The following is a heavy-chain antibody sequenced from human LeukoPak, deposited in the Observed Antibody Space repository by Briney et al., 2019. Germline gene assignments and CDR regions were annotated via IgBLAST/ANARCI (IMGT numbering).Heavy chain of an antibody. CDR3: AREGGTTMIPDAFDI. CDR2: ISSSSSTI. Sequence: GGSLRLSCAASGFTFSSYSMNWVRQAPGKGLEWVSYISSSSSTIYYADSVKGRFTISRDNAKNSLYLQMNSLRDEDTAVYYCAREGGTTMIPDAFDIWGHGTMVTVSS. V-gene: IGHV3-48*02. D-gene: IGHD3-22*01. CDR1: GFTFSSYS. J-gene: IGHJ3*02.